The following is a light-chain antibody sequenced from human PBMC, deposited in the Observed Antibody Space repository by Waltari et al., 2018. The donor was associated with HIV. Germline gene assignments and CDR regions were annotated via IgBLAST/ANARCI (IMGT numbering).Light chain of an antibody. J-gene: IGLJ1*01. CDR2: RNN. CDR3: AAWDDNLRGRSFV. V-gene: IGLV1-47*01. Sequence: QSVLTQPPSASGTPGQRVNISCSGSHSTIGRQYVHWYQQLPGTAPKLLIYRNNKRPSGVPDRFSGSKSGTSASLAISGLRSEDEADYYCAAWDDNLRGRSFVFATGTKVIVL. CDR1: HSTIGRQY.